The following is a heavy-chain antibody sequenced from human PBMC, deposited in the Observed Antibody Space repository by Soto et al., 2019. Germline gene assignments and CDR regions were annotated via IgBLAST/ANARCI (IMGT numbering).Heavy chain of an antibody. D-gene: IGHD2-2*01. CDR2: IIPIFGTA. Sequence: QVQLVQSGAEVKKPGSSVKVSCKASGGTFSSYAISWVRQAPGQGLEWMGGIIPIFGTANYAQKFQGRVTISADESTSTAYMELSSLRSEDTAVYYCARVRRYCSSTSCYGPSSYYYGMDVWGQGTTVTVSS. J-gene: IGHJ6*02. CDR1: GGTFSSYA. CDR3: ARVRRYCSSTSCYGPSSYYYGMDV. V-gene: IGHV1-69*01.